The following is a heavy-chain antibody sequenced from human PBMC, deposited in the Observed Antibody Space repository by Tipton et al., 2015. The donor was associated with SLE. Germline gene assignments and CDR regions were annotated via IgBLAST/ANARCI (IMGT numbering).Heavy chain of an antibody. V-gene: IGHV4-59*11. J-gene: IGHJ3*02. D-gene: IGHD4-23*01. CDR3: ATYSMVVKVGPHAFDI. Sequence: TLSLTCTVSGGSISSHYWSWIRQPPGKGLEWIGYIYYSGSTNYNPSLKSRVTISVDTSKNQFSLKLSSVTAADTAVYYCATYSMVVKVGPHAFDIWGQGTMVTVSS. CDR2: IYYSGST. CDR1: GGSISSHY.